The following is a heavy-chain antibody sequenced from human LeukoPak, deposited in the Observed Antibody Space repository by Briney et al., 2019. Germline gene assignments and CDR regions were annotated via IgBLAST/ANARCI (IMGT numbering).Heavy chain of an antibody. V-gene: IGHV3-7*01. CDR3: VKDRGGYVKYRTFES. Sequence: GGSLRLSCAASGFTFGDYWMSWARQAPGKGREWVANIKHDGSETHYVASVKGRFTISKDIPKNTLYLQMNSLKTEDTSVYYCVKDRGGYVKYRTFESWGQGTLVTVSS. J-gene: IGHJ1*01. CDR1: GFTFGDYW. D-gene: IGHD5-12*01. CDR2: IKHDGSET.